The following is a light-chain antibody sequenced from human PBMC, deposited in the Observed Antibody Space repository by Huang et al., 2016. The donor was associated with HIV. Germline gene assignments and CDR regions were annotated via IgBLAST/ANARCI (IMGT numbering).Light chain of an antibody. CDR2: GAS. V-gene: IGKV3-20*01. Sequence: EIVLTQSPGTLSLSPGERATLSCRATQSVSSSYLAWYQQKPGQAPRLLIDGASIRATGIPDRFSGSGSGTDFTLTISRLEPEDCAVYYCQQYANSWTFGQGTKVEIK. CDR3: QQYANSWT. CDR1: QSVSSSY. J-gene: IGKJ1*01.